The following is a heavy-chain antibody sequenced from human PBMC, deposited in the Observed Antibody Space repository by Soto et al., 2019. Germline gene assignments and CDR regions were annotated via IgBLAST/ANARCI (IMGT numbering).Heavy chain of an antibody. D-gene: IGHD3-22*01. J-gene: IGHJ4*02. CDR1: GFTFRSYG. Sequence: QVQVVESGGGVVQPGRSLRLSCAASGFTFRSYGMTWVRQAPGKGLEWVALISFDGSNSYYADSVKGRFTISRDNSKNTLYLQMNNLRAEDTAVYYCAKDRSSCLVGYYFDYWGQGTLVTVSS. CDR3: AKDRSSCLVGYYFDY. V-gene: IGHV3-30*18. CDR2: ISFDGSNS.